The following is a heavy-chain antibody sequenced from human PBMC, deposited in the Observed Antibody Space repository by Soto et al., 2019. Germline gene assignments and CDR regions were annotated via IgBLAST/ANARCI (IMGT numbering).Heavy chain of an antibody. Sequence: GGSLRLSCAASGFTFSSYAMSWVRQAPGTGLEWVSAISGSGSSTYYADSVKGRFTISRGNAKNSLYLQMNSLRAEDTAVYYCARRRSGLWFGELYGPIYYYYSMDVWGHGTPVTDSS. CDR3: ARRRSGLWFGELYGPIYYYYSMDV. CDR1: GFTFSSYA. D-gene: IGHD3-10*01. CDR2: ISGSGSST. J-gene: IGHJ6*02. V-gene: IGHV3-23*01.